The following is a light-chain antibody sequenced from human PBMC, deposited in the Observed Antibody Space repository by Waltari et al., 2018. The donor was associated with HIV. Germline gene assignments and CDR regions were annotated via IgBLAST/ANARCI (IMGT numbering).Light chain of an antibody. CDR2: QDS. CDR3: QAWDSSTVV. V-gene: IGLV3-1*01. J-gene: IGLJ2*01. CDR1: KLGDTY. Sequence: SYELTQPPSVSVSPGQTASITCSGDKLGDTYACWYQQKPGQSPVLVIYQDSKRPSGLPERVAGSNSGNAATLIISGTQAMDEADYYCQAWDSSTVVFGGGTKLSVL.